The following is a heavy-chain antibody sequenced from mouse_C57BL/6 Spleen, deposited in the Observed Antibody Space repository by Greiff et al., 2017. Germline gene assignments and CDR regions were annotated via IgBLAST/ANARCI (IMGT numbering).Heavy chain of an antibody. CDR3: AREDLYYVRGGRYFDV. V-gene: IGHV1-72*01. CDR2: IDPNSGGT. D-gene: IGHD1-1*01. Sequence: QVHVKQPGAELVKPGASVKLSCKASGYTFTSYWMHWVKQRPGRGLEWIGRIDPNSGGTKYNEKFKSKATLTVDKPSSTADMQLSSLTTVDSAVYYCAREDLYYVRGGRYFDVWGTGTTVTVSS. J-gene: IGHJ1*03. CDR1: GYTFTSYW.